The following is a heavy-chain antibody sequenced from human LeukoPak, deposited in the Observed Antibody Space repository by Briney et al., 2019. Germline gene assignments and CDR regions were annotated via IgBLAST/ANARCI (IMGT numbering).Heavy chain of an antibody. CDR3: ARGLLWVAYYFDY. Sequence: GGSLRLSCAASGFTFSSYWMSWVRQAPGKGLEWVANIKQDGSEKYYVDSVKGRFTISRDNAKNSLYLQMNSLRAEDTAVYYRARGLLWVAYYFDYWGQGTLVTVSS. D-gene: IGHD3-16*01. V-gene: IGHV3-7*01. CDR1: GFTFSSYW. CDR2: IKQDGSEK. J-gene: IGHJ4*02.